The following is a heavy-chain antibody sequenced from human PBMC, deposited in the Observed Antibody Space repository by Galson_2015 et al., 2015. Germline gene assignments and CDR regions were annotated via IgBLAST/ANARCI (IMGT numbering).Heavy chain of an antibody. J-gene: IGHJ4*02. CDR3: AADSLYNGN. Sequence: SVKVSCKASGFTFSNSAVQWVRQARGQRLEWIGWIVVGNGNTNYAQKFRERVTISRDMSTSTAYMELTSLRSEDTAVYYCAADSLYNGNWGQGTLVTVSS. CDR2: IVVGNGNT. D-gene: IGHD5-12*01. CDR1: GFTFSNSA. V-gene: IGHV1-58*01.